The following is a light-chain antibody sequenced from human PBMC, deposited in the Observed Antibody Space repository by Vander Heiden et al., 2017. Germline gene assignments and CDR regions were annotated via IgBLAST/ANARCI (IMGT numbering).Light chain of an antibody. CDR3: PAWDSSTWV. CDR1: KLGDKY. V-gene: IGLV3-1*01. J-gene: IGLJ2*01. Sequence: SYELTQPPSVSVSPGQTASITCSGDKLGDKYACWYQQKPGQSPGRVIYQDSKRPSGIPERFSGSNSGTKANLTISGTQAMDEADYYCPAWDSSTWVFGGGTKLTVL. CDR2: QDS.